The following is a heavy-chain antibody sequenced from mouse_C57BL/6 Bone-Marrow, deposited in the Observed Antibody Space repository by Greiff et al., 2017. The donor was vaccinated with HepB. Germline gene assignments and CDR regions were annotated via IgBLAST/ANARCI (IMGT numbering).Heavy chain of an antibody. V-gene: IGHV5-17*01. J-gene: IGHJ4*01. CDR2: ISSGSSTI. CDR1: GFTFSDYG. Sequence: EVQLQESGGGLVKPGGSLKLSCAASGFTFSDYGMHWVRQAPEKGLEWVAYISSGSSTIYYADTVKGRFTISRDNAKNTLFLQMTSLRSEDTAMYYCARDLYYYGSSYPYYAMDYWGQGTSVTVSS. CDR3: ARDLYYYGSSYPYYAMDY. D-gene: IGHD1-1*01.